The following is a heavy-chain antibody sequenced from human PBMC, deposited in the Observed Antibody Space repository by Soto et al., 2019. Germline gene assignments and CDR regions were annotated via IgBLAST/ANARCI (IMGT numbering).Heavy chain of an antibody. J-gene: IGHJ4*01. CDR2: IIPVFGTA. CDR3: ATGGGYYYDRSGHSAWF. V-gene: IGHV1-69*01. D-gene: IGHD3-22*01. Sequence: QVQLVQSGAEVKKPGSSVKVSCKASGGIFNNYAISWVRQAPGQGLEWMGGIIPVFGTADYAQKFQGRVTITADDSTSQAYWELSGLRSGDPAVYSCATGGGYYYDRSGHSAWFWGQGTLVTVSS. CDR1: GGIFNNYA.